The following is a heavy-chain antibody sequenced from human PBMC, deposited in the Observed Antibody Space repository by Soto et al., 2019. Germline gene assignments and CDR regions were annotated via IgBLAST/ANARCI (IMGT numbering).Heavy chain of an antibody. Sequence: ASVKVSCKASGYTFTSYAMHWVRQAPGQRLEWMGWINAGNGNTKCSQKFQGRVTMTRDTSTSTVYMELSSLRSEDTAVYYCARGIAVAGTIFDYWGQGTLVTVSS. J-gene: IGHJ4*02. D-gene: IGHD6-19*01. CDR1: GYTFTSYA. CDR2: INAGNGNT. V-gene: IGHV1-3*01. CDR3: ARGIAVAGTIFDY.